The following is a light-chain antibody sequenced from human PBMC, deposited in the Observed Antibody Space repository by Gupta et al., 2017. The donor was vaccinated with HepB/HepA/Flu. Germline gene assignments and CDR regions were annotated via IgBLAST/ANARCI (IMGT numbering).Light chain of an antibody. CDR2: VTS. CDR1: QGISIC. J-gene: IGKJ4*01. Sequence: DIQMTESPSSLPAVVGDRVTITCQASQGISICLNWYQQKAGRAPKLLIYVTSSVQSGVPSLFSGSGSGTDFTLPISSLQPEYFATYYCNHSNITPLIFCGGTKVDI. CDR3: NHSNITPLI. V-gene: IGKV1-39*01.